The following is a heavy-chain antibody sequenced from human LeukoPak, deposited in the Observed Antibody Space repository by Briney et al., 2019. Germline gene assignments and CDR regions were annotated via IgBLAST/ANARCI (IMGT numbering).Heavy chain of an antibody. J-gene: IGHJ4*02. D-gene: IGHD2-15*01. Sequence: GGSLRLSCAASGFIFSSYWMAWVRQAPGKGLEWVANIKEDGSDKNYVESLKGRFTISRDNAKNSLYLQMDSLRAEDTAVYYCAKGAIGYCSGGSCYGIDYWGQGTLVTVSS. V-gene: IGHV3-7*03. CDR3: AKGAIGYCSGGSCYGIDY. CDR1: GFIFSSYW. CDR2: IKEDGSDK.